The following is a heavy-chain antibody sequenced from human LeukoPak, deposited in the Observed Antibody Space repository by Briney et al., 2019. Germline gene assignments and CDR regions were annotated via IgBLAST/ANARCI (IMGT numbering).Heavy chain of an antibody. Sequence: SETLSLTCAVYGGSFSGYYWSWIRQPPGKGLEWIGEINHSGSTNYNPSLKSRVTISVDTSKNQFSLKLSSVTAADTAVYYCARENIAAHLTYFDYWGQGTLVTVSS. CDR2: INHSGST. J-gene: IGHJ4*02. V-gene: IGHV4-34*01. CDR1: GGSFSGYY. CDR3: ARENIAAHLTYFDY. D-gene: IGHD6-13*01.